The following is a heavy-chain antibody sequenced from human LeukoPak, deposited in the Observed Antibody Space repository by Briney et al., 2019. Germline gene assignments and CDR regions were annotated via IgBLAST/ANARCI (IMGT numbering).Heavy chain of an antibody. CDR1: GGSISSHY. J-gene: IGHJ5*02. CDR2: IYYSGST. V-gene: IGHV4-59*11. CDR3: AREAGWLKSNWFDP. Sequence: SETLSLTCTVSGGSISSHYWSWIRQPPGKGLEWIGYIYYSGSTNYNPSLKSRVTISVDTSENQFSLKLSSVTAADTAVYYCAREAGWLKSNWFDPWGQGTLVTVSS. D-gene: IGHD3-22*01.